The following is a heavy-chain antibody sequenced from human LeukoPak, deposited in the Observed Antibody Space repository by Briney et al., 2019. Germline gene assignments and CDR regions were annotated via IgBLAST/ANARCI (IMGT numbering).Heavy chain of an antibody. V-gene: IGHV3-23*01. CDR2: ISGSGGST. J-gene: IGHJ5*02. D-gene: IGHD3-10*01. CDR1: GFTFSTYA. Sequence: GGSLRLSSAASGFTFSTYAMSWVRQAPGKGLEWVSVISGSGGSTYYADSVKGRFTISRDNSKNALYLQMNSLRAEDTAVYYCAKTSGTNWFDPWGQGTLVTVSS. CDR3: AKTSGTNWFDP.